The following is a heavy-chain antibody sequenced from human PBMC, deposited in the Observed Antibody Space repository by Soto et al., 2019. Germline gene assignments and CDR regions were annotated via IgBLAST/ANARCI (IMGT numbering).Heavy chain of an antibody. CDR3: TRVSSGWPD. CDR2: IRSKVNSYAT. D-gene: IGHD6-19*01. J-gene: IGHJ4*02. V-gene: IGHV3-73*02. CDR1: GFTFSGSA. Sequence: EVQLVESGGGLVQPGGSLKLSCAASGFTFSGSAMHWVRQTSGKGLEWVGRIRSKVNSYATAYAASVKGRFTISRDDSKNTAYLQMNRLKTEDTAVYYCTRVSSGWPDWGQGTLVTVSS.